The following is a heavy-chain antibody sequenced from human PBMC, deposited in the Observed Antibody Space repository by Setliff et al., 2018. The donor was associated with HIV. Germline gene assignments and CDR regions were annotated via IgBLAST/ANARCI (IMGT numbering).Heavy chain of an antibody. J-gene: IGHJ6*03. D-gene: IGHD3-22*01. CDR2: IYTSGST. CDR3: ARVVGYYDSSGYPNYYYYYMDV. Sequence: PSETLSLTCTVSGGFISSYYWNWIRQPAGKGLEWIGHIYTSGSTNYNPSLKSRVTMSVDTSKNQFSLKLSSVTAADTAVYYCARVVGYYDSSGYPNYYYYYMDVWGKGTTVTVSS. V-gene: IGHV4-4*07. CDR1: GGFISSYY.